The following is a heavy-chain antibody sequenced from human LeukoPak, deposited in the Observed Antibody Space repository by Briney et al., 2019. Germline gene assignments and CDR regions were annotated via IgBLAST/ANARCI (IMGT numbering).Heavy chain of an antibody. CDR2: ISSSSSTI. CDR1: GFTFISYS. J-gene: IGHJ4*02. CDR3: ARVLRYFDWLSPPDY. V-gene: IGHV3-48*01. Sequence: GGSLRLSCAASGFTFISYSMNWARQAPGKGLEWVSYISSSSSTIYYADSVKGRFTISRDNAKNSLYLQMNSLRAEDTAVYYCARVLRYFDWLSPPDYWGQGTLVAVSS. D-gene: IGHD3-9*01.